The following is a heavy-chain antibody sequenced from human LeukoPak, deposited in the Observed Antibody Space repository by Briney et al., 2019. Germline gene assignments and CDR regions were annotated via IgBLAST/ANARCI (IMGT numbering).Heavy chain of an antibody. D-gene: IGHD6-19*01. CDR1: GFIFDDYA. J-gene: IGHJ5*02. CDR3: AKGGIAVT. Sequence: GRSLRLSCAASGFIFDDYAMHGVRQAPGKGLEWVSGISWNSGSIGYADSVKGRFTISRDNAKNSLYLQMNSLRAEDTALYYCAKGGIAVTWGQGTLVTVSS. V-gene: IGHV3-9*01. CDR2: ISWNSGSI.